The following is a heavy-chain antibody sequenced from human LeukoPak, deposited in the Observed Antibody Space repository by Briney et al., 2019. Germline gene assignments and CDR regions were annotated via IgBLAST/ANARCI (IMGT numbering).Heavy chain of an antibody. Sequence: PGGSLRLSCAASGFTFSSYAMSWVRQAPGKGLEWVSSISSDSSIIYSADSVKDRFTVSRDNAKNSLYLQMTSLRAEDSAVYYCARDSLGGSGSYYWFDPWGQGTLVTVSS. CDR2: ISSDSSII. J-gene: IGHJ5*02. D-gene: IGHD3-10*01. CDR1: GFTFSSYA. V-gene: IGHV3-48*01. CDR3: ARDSLGGSGSYYWFDP.